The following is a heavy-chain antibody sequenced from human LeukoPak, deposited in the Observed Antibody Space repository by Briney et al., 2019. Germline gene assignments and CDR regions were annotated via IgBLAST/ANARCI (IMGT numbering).Heavy chain of an antibody. CDR1: GFTFSSYG. Sequence: PGGSLRLYCAASGFTFSSYGMHWVRQAPGKGLEWVAVIWYDGSNKYYADSVKGRFTISRDNSKNTLYLQMNSLRAEDTAVYYCARETTVTTFYYYYYYGMDVWGQGTTVTVSS. J-gene: IGHJ6*02. V-gene: IGHV3-33*01. CDR3: ARETTVTTFYYYYYYGMDV. D-gene: IGHD4-17*01. CDR2: IWYDGSNK.